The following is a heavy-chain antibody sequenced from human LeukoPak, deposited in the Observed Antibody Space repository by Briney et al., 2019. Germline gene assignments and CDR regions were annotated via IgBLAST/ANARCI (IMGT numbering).Heavy chain of an antibody. CDR2: ISSDGNDK. Sequence: GGSLRLSCAATGFTFSSYGMHWVRKAPGKGLEWVAVISSDGNDKYYADSVKGRFTISRDNSKNTPYLQMNSLKAEDTAVYYCAKDHDKAAAAYYFDYWGQGTLVTVSS. D-gene: IGHD6-13*01. J-gene: IGHJ4*02. V-gene: IGHV3-30*18. CDR3: AKDHDKAAAAYYFDY. CDR1: GFTFSSYG.